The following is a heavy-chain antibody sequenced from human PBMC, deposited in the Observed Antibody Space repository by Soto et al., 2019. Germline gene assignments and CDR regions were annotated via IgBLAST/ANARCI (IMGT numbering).Heavy chain of an antibody. J-gene: IGHJ4*02. CDR2: IYYSGST. Sequence: SETLSLTCTVSGGSISSYYWSWIRQPPGKGLEWIGYIYYSGSTNYNPSLKRRVTISVDTSKNQFSLKLSSVTAADTAVYYCARSTTYYYEIDYWGQGTLVTVSS. CDR3: ARSTTYYYEIDY. D-gene: IGHD3-22*01. V-gene: IGHV4-59*01. CDR1: GGSISSYY.